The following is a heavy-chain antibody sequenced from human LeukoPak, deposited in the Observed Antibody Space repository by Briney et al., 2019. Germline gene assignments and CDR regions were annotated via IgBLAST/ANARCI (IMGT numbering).Heavy chain of an antibody. J-gene: IGHJ3*02. CDR1: GGSISSYY. CDR2: INHSGST. Sequence: PSETLSLTCTVSGGSISSYYWSWIRQPPGKGLEWIGEINHSGSTNYNPSLKSRVTISVDTSKNQFSLKLSSVTAADTAVYYCSGGPGYSSSWYFDIWGQGTMVTVSS. D-gene: IGHD6-13*01. CDR3: SGGPGYSSSWYFDI. V-gene: IGHV4-34*01.